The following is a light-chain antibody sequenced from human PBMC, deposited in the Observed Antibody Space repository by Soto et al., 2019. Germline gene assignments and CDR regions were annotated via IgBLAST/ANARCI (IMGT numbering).Light chain of an antibody. CDR2: SNN. Sequence: QSVLTPPPSASWTPGAMGTISWSGSKSQFGGDTVTWYQQLPGAAPKLLIYSNNQRPSGVPDRFSGSKSGTSASLAISGLQSEDEADYYCAAWDDSLNGSYVFGTGTKVTVL. CDR1: KSQFGGDT. V-gene: IGLV1-44*01. CDR3: AAWDDSLNGSYV. J-gene: IGLJ1*01.